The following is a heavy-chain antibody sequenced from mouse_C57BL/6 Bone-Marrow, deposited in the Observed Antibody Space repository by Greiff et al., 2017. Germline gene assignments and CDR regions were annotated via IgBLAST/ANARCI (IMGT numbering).Heavy chain of an antibody. J-gene: IGHJ3*01. CDR3: ARRGPYYGSSPAWFAY. V-gene: IGHV1-59*01. Sequence: QVQLQQPGAELVRPGTSVKLSCKASGYTFTSYWMHWVKQRPGQGLEWIGVIDPSDSYTNYNQKFKGKATLTVDTSSSTAYMQLSSLTSEDSAVYYCARRGPYYGSSPAWFAYWGQGTLVTVSA. CDR2: IDPSDSYT. D-gene: IGHD1-1*01. CDR1: GYTFTSYW.